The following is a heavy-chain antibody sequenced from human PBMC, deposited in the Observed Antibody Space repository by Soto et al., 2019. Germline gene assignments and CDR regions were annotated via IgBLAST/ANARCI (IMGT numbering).Heavy chain of an antibody. V-gene: IGHV3-23*01. CDR3: AKFMIGVRATSAFDF. J-gene: IGHJ4*03. D-gene: IGHD1-26*01. CDR2: ISASVGIT. Sequence: GGSRRLSCAASAFTFSSFSMAWVRQAPGKGLEWVSVISASVGITWYADSVKGRFTISRDNSKNTLSLQMNSLRAEDTALYYCAKFMIGVRATSAFDFWGQGTLVTRST. CDR1: AFTFSSFS.